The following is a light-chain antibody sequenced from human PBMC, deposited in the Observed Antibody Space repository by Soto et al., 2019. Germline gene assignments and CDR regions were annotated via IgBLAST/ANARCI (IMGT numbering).Light chain of an antibody. CDR3: SSYTSSFYV. J-gene: IGLJ1*01. Sequence: QSVLAQPASVSGSPGQSITISCTGTSSDVGGYNCVSWYQQHPGKAPKLMIYDVSNRPSGVSNRFSGSKSGNTASLTISGLQAEDEADYYCSSYTSSFYVFGTGTKVTVL. CDR2: DVS. V-gene: IGLV2-14*01. CDR1: SSDVGGYNC.